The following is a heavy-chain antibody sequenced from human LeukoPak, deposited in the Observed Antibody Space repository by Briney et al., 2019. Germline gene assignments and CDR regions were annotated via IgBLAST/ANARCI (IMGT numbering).Heavy chain of an antibody. D-gene: IGHD2-15*01. CDR3: VPSPIPAAAPGVAY. CDR1: SFTFSSCS. J-gene: IGHJ4*02. Sequence: SPRLSYAASSFTFSSCSMHCFRQAPWKVLKYVSAITSTGGGTYYADSVKCIFTISRDNSKNTLYLQMSSLRAEDPAVSYPVPSPIPAAAPGVAYWAQATLVTVSS. CDR2: ITSTGGGT. V-gene: IGHV3-64D*06.